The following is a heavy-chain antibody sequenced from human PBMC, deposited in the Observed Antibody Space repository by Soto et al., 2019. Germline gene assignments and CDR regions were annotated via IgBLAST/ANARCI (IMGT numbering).Heavy chain of an antibody. Sequence: GGSLRLSCAASGFTVSSNYMSWVRQAPGKGLEWVSVIYSGGSTYYADSVKGRFTISRDNSKNTLYLQMNSLRAEDTAVYYCARSWDYYDSSGNDAFDIWGQGTMVTVSS. CDR2: IYSGGST. J-gene: IGHJ3*02. CDR1: GFTVSSNY. D-gene: IGHD3-22*01. CDR3: ARSWDYYDSSGNDAFDI. V-gene: IGHV3-66*01.